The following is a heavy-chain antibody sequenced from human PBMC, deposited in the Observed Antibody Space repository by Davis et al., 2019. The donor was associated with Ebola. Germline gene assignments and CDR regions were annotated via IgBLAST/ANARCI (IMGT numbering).Heavy chain of an antibody. CDR1: GGSITSGDYS. CDR3: ARDDLTGLLDS. D-gene: IGHD2-8*02. J-gene: IGHJ4*02. V-gene: IGHV4-30-4*08. CDR2: IHHSGGT. Sequence: SETLSLTCTVSGGSITSGDYSWSWIRQPPGKGLEWIGYIHHSGGTYYNPSLKSRPTISVDTSKNQFSLRLTSVTAADAAVYYCARDDLTGLLDSWGQGTLVTVSS.